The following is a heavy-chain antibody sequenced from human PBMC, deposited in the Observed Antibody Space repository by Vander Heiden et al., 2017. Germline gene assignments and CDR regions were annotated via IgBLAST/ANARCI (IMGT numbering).Heavy chain of an antibody. J-gene: IGHJ5*02. V-gene: IGHV3-23*01. Sequence: EVQLLQSGGGVVQPGWSLRLHCAASGFTFSSYAMSWVRWAPGKGLEWVAAISGSGGSTYYEDSVKGRFTISRDNSKNTQDLQMNSLRAEDTAVYYCAKDLGYGGLRFDPWGQGTLVTVSS. CDR1: GFTFSSYA. D-gene: IGHD5-12*01. CDR2: ISGSGGST. CDR3: AKDLGYGGLRFDP.